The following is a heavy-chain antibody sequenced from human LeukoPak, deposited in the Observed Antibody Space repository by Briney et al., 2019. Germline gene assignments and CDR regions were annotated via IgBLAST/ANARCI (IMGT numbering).Heavy chain of an antibody. CDR2: IYSGGST. Sequence: RPGGSLRLSCAASEFSVGSNYMTWVRQAPGKGLEWVSLIYSGGSTYYADSVKGRFTISRDNSKNTLYLQMNSLRAEDTAVYYCARALIGYYFDYWGQGTLVTVSS. CDR1: EFSVGSNY. J-gene: IGHJ4*02. CDR3: ARALIGYYFDY. D-gene: IGHD2-8*01. V-gene: IGHV3-66*01.